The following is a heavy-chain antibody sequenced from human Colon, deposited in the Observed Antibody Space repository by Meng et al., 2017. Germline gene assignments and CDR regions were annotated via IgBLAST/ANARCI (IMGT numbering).Heavy chain of an antibody. CDR1: GSTLSSYA. CDR2: INLGNGNT. CDR3: TSPIY. V-gene: IGHV1-3*01. D-gene: IGHD3-9*01. Sequence: QGQLVQSGAEVKKPGASVKVSCKASGSTLSSYAVHWVRQAPGQRLEWMGWINLGNGNTKYSQNFQGRVTITRDTSASTAYMELSSLTSEDTAVYYCTSPIYWGQGTLVTVSS. J-gene: IGHJ4*02.